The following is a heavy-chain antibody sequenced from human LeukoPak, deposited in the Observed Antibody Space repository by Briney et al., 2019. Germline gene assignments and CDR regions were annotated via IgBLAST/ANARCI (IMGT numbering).Heavy chain of an antibody. CDR1: GFTFSSYA. CDR2: ISGSGGST. V-gene: IGHV3-23*01. CDR3: AKDEDCSSTSCYRFDY. D-gene: IGHD2-2*01. Sequence: PGGSLRLSCAASGFTFSSYAMSWVRQAPGQGLELVSAISGSGGSTYYADSVKGRLTISRDNSKNTLYLQMNSLRAEDTAVYYCAKDEDCSSTSCYRFDYWGQGALVTVSS. J-gene: IGHJ4*02.